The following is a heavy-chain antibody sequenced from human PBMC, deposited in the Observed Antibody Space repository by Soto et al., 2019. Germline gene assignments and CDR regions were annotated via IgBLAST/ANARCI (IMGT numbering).Heavy chain of an antibody. Sequence: ASVKVSCKASGYTFTSYYMHWVRQAPGQGLEWMGIINPSGGSTSYAQKFQGRVTMTRDTSTSTVYMELSSLRSEDTAAYYCARDFVVVPAAISIYYYGMDVWGQGTTVTVSS. V-gene: IGHV1-46*01. CDR2: INPSGGST. CDR3: ARDFVVVPAAISIYYYGMDV. CDR1: GYTFTSYY. J-gene: IGHJ6*02. D-gene: IGHD2-2*01.